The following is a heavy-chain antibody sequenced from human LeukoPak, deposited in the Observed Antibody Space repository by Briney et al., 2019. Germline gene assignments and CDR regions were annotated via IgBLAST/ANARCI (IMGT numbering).Heavy chain of an antibody. J-gene: IGHJ4*02. CDR3: AKVVYSSGCYAY. CDR2: ISGSGGST. V-gene: IGHV3-23*01. CDR1: GFTFSSYA. D-gene: IGHD6-19*01. Sequence: GGSLRLSCAASGFTFSSYAMSWVRQAPGKGLEWVSAISGSGGSTYYADSVKGRFTISRDNSKNTLYLQMNGLRAEDTAVYYCAKVVYSSGCYAYWGQGTLVTVSS.